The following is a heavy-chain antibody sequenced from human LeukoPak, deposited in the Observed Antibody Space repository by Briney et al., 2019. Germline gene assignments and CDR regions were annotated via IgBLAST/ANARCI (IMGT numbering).Heavy chain of an antibody. V-gene: IGHV1-46*01. CDR2: ISPSGGST. CDR1: GYTLTSNY. J-gene: IGHJ4*02. CDR3: ARDRGEHFYGSGPDY. D-gene: IGHD3-10*01. Sequence: ASVKVSCKAFGYTLTSNYMHWVRQAPGQGPEWMGVISPSGGSTTYAQKFQGRVTLTRDMSTSTDYLELSSLRSEDTAVYYCARDRGEHFYGSGPDYWGQGTLVTVSS.